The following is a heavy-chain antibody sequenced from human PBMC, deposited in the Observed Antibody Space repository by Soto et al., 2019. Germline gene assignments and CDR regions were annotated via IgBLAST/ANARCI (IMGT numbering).Heavy chain of an antibody. Sequence: QVQLQESGPGLVKPSETLSLTCTVSGGSISSYYWSWIRQPPGKGLELIGYIYYSGSTNYKPSLNSRRATPLGTSKNQFSLKLGSVTAADTAVYYCAGSYGVYDWAYWFDPWGQGSLVTVSS. D-gene: IGHD4-17*01. J-gene: IGHJ5*02. CDR1: GGSISSYY. CDR3: AGSYGVYDWAYWFDP. V-gene: IGHV4-59*01. CDR2: IYYSGST.